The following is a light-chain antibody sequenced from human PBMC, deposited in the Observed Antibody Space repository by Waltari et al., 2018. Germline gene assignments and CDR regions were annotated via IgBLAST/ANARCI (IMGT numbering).Light chain of an antibody. CDR3: QHYVNLPAT. V-gene: IGKV3-20*01. J-gene: IGKJ1*01. Sequence: EIVLTQSPATLSLSPGDRATLPCRASQSVSRALAWYQQKPVQAPGLLMFGASSRATGIPDRFSGSGSGTDFSLTISRLEPEDFAVYYCQHYVNLPATFGQGTKVEI. CDR1: QSVSRA. CDR2: GAS.